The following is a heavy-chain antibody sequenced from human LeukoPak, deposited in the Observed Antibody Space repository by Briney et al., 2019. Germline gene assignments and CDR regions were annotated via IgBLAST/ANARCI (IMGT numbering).Heavy chain of an antibody. J-gene: IGHJ3*01. CDR1: GFTFNNNA. CDR3: ARCTASCYANAFDV. V-gene: IGHV3-23*01. CDR2: INGGGDAT. Sequence: GGSLRLSCATSGFTFNNNAMSWVRQAPGKRLEWVSAINGGGDATEYADSVKGRFTISRDNSKNTLYLQMNSLRPEDMAVYYCARCTASCYANAFDVWGQGTLLTVSS. D-gene: IGHD2-2*01.